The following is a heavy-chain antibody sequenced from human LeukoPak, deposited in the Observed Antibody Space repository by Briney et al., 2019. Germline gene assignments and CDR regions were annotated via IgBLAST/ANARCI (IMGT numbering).Heavy chain of an antibody. CDR3: VSHRRVSSGYSFEY. J-gene: IGHJ4*02. D-gene: IGHD3-22*01. CDR2: ITGSGGST. CDR1: GWSFSGYY. Sequence: ETLSLTCAVYGWSFSGYYWSWIRQPPGKGLEWVSAITGSGGSTYYADSVKGRFTTSRDNSQNTRFLQMNSLKAEDTAVYYCVSHRRVSSGYSFEYWGQGTLVTVSS. V-gene: IGHV3-23*01.